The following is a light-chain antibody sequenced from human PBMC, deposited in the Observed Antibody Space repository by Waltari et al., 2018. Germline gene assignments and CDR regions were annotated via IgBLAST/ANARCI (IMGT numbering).Light chain of an antibody. CDR3: ALYMGGGSWV. Sequence: QTVVTQEPSLSVYPGGTVTLTCALSSGSLSTTYYATWYQQTPGQAPRTLVYKANGPSSGVPDRFSGSILENTAALTITGTQADDESNYDCALYMGGGSWVFGGGTRLTVL. J-gene: IGLJ3*02. V-gene: IGLV8-61*01. CDR1: SGSLSTTYY. CDR2: KAN.